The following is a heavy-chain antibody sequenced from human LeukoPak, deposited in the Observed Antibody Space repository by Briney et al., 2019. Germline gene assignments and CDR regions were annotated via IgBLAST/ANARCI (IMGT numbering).Heavy chain of an antibody. V-gene: IGHV1-8*01. CDR3: ARTNYGDSPTYRHFGP. D-gene: IGHD4-17*01. J-gene: IGHJ2*01. CDR1: GYTFTSYD. CDR2: MNPNSGNT. Sequence: ASVKVSCKASGYTFTSYDINWVRQATGQGLEWMGWMNPNSGNTGYAQKFQGRVTMTRNTSISTAYMELSSLGAEDTAVYYCARTNYGDSPTYRHFGPWGRGTLVIVSS.